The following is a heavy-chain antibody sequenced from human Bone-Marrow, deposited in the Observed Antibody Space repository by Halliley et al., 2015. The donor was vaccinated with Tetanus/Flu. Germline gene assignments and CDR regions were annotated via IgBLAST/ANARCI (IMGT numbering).Heavy chain of an antibody. D-gene: IGHD2-8*01. J-gene: IGHJ5*02. Sequence: GYRRFYADSVKGRCTISRDNSKNTLSLQMDNVRTEDTAIYYCAKAVSTGFCINGICLQYYFDPWGQGSLVTVSS. V-gene: IGHV3-23*05. CDR3: AKAVSTGFCINGICLQYYFDP. CDR2: GYRR.